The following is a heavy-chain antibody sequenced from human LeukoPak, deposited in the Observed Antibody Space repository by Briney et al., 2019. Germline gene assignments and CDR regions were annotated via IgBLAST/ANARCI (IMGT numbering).Heavy chain of an antibody. CDR1: GFTFSDYN. CDR2: INTGGGSI. D-gene: IGHD2-21*02. V-gene: IGHV3-11*04. J-gene: IGHJ4*02. CDR3: ARTSTDCLDC. Sequence: GGSLSLSCAASGFTFSDYNMSWIRQAPGKGLEYISYINTGGGSIYYADSVKGRFTISRGNAKNSLYLQMNNVRAEDTAVYYCARTSTDCLDCWGQGTLVTVSS.